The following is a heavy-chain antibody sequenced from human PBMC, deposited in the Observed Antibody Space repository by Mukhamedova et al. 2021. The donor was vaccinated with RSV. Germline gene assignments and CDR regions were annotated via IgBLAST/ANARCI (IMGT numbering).Heavy chain of an antibody. D-gene: IGHD1-14*01. CDR2: IDWDDDE. CDR3: ARTYRGGASRFYFDN. V-gene: IGHV2-70*01. J-gene: IGHJ4*02. Sequence: LIDWDDDEFYSTSLKTRLTISKDTSKNQVVLAMTNMDPVDIATYYCARTYRGGASRFYFDNWGQGTLITVSS.